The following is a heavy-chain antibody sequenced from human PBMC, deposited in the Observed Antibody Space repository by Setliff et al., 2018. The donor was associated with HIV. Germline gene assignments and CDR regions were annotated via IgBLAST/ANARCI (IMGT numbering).Heavy chain of an antibody. CDR1: GFTFDDYG. V-gene: IGHV3-20*04. CDR2: INWNGGST. CDR3: VRVISGGAFDI. Sequence: PGGSLRLSCEASGFTFDDYGMSWVRQAPGKGLEWVSGINWNGGSTGYADSVKGRFTISRDNAKNSLYLQMNSLGAEDTALYYCVRVISGGAFDIRGQGTKVTVSS. J-gene: IGHJ3*02. D-gene: IGHD2-21*01.